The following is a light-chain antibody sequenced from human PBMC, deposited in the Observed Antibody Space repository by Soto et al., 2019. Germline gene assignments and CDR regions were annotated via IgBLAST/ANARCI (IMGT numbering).Light chain of an antibody. J-gene: IGLJ2*01. CDR3: CSYAGSYTLV. CDR1: SSDVGGYNY. V-gene: IGLV2-11*01. Sequence: QSALTQPRSVSGSPGQSVIISCTGTSSDVGGYNYVSWYQQHPGKAPKLMIYDVSKRPSGVPDRFSGSKSGNTASLTISGLQAEDEADYYCCSYAGSYTLVFGGGTKVTVL. CDR2: DVS.